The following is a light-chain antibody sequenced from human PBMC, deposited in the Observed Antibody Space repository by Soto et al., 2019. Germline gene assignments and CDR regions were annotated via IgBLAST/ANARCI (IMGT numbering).Light chain of an antibody. CDR3: QQYYNTPWT. CDR1: QIFLYSSNNKIY. V-gene: IGKV4-1*01. CDR2: WAS. J-gene: IGKJ1*01. Sequence: DIVMTQSPDSLAVSLGERATINCKSSQIFLYSSNNKIYLPCYQQKPGQPPNLLIYWASTRESGVPDRFSGSGSGTNFTLTISSLQAEDVAVYYCQQYYNTPWTFGQGTKVDIK.